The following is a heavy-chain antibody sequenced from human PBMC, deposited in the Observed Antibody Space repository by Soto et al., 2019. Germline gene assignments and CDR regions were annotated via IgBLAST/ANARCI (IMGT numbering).Heavy chain of an antibody. D-gene: IGHD3-16*01. CDR1: GGSISNYY. CDR3: ARVWGWYFDY. J-gene: IGHJ4*02. V-gene: IGHV4-59*01. CDR2: IYYSGST. Sequence: SETLSLTCIVSGGSISNYYWSWIRQPPGKGLEWIGYIYYSGSTNYNPSLKSRVTISVDTSKNQFSLKLSSVTAADTAVYYCARVWGWYFDYWGQGTLVTVSS.